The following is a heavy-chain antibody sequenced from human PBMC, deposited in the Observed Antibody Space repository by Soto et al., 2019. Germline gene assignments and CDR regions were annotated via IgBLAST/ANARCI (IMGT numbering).Heavy chain of an antibody. CDR2: IYYSGST. D-gene: IGHD2-21*01. Sequence: SETLSLTCTVSGGSISSSSYYWGWIRQPPGKGLEWIGSIYYSGSTYYNPSLKSRVTISVDTSKNQFSLKLSSVTAADTAVYYCASIAHMGLIGYWGQGTPVTVSS. V-gene: IGHV4-39*01. J-gene: IGHJ4*02. CDR1: GGSISSSSYY. CDR3: ASIAHMGLIGY.